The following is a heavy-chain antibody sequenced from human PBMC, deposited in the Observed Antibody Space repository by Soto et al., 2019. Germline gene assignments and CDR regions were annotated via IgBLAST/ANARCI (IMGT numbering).Heavy chain of an antibody. CDR3: ATRPLLPGAP. CDR1: GFTFSSND. V-gene: IGHV3-53*01. D-gene: IGHD3-22*01. CDR2: IYSGGXT. Sequence: LSCXASGFTFSSNDMNWVRQAPGKGLEWVSLIYSGGXTYYADSVKGRFTISRDNSKNTLYLQMSSLRAEDTAVYYCATRPLLPGAPWGQGTMVTVSS. J-gene: IGHJ3*01.